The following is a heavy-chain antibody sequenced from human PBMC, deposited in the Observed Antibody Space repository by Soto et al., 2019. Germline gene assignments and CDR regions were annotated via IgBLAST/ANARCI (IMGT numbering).Heavy chain of an antibody. D-gene: IGHD3-3*01. J-gene: IGHJ6*02. CDR3: ARVSLVLRFLEWFGYYGMDV. CDR2: IYYSGST. Sequence: KTSETLSLTCTVSGGSISSGGYYWSWIRQHPGKGLEWIGYIYYSGSTYYNPSLKSRVTISVDTSKNQFSLKLSSVTAADTAVYYCARVSLVLRFLEWFGYYGMDVWGQGTTVTVSS. V-gene: IGHV4-31*03. CDR1: GGSISSGGYY.